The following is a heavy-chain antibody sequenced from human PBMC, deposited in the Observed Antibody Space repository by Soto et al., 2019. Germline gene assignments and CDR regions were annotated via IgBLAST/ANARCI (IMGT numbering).Heavy chain of an antibody. CDR3: ARHDSGSHHYPEYFQH. J-gene: IGHJ1*01. CDR2: IYYSGST. CDR1: GGSISSSSYY. Sequence: SETLSLTCTVSGGSISSSSYYWGWIRQPPGKGLEWIGSIYYSGSTYYNPSLKSRVTISVDTSKNQFSLKLSSVTAADTAVYYCARHDSGSHHYPEYFQHWGQGTLVTVSS. V-gene: IGHV4-39*01. D-gene: IGHD1-26*01.